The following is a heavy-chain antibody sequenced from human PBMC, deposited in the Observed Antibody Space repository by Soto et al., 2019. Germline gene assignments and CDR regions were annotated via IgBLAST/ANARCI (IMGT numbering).Heavy chain of an antibody. Sequence: PSETLSLTCTVSGGSISSGDYYWSWIRQPPGKGLEWIGYIYYSGSTYYNPSLKSRVTISVDTSKNQFSLKLSSVTAADTAVYYCARYVSPSIELYNWNYHFDYWGQGTLVTVSS. V-gene: IGHV4-30-4*01. D-gene: IGHD1-7*01. CDR1: GGSISSGDYY. CDR3: ARYVSPSIELYNWNYHFDY. CDR2: IYYSGST. J-gene: IGHJ4*02.